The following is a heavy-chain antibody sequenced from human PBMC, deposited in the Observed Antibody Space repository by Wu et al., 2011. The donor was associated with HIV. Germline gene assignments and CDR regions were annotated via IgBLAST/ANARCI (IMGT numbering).Heavy chain of an antibody. J-gene: IGHJ6*02. CDR1: GDTFSSYA. Sequence: QVQLVQSGAEVKKPGSSVKVSCKASGDTFSSYAISWVRQAPGQGLEWMGRIIPIFGTANYAQKFQDRVTITADKSTSTAYMELSSLRSEDTAVYYCARVGRSMGIVVIDASRYYGMDVWGQGTTVTVSS. D-gene: IGHD3-22*01. CDR2: IIPIFGTA. CDR3: ARVGRSMGIVVIDASRYYGMDV. V-gene: IGHV1-69*14.